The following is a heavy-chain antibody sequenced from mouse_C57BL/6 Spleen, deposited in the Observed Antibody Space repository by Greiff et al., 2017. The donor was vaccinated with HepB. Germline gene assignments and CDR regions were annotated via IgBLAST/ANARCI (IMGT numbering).Heavy chain of an antibody. D-gene: IGHD2-5*01. Sequence: QVQLQQPGTELVKPRASVKLSCKASGYTFTSYWMHWVKQRPGQGLEWIGNINPSNGGTNYNEKFKSKATLTVDKSSSTAYMQLSSLTSEDSAVYYCARLDAYYSNYEAYWGQGTLVTVSA. CDR2: INPSNGGT. CDR3: ARLDAYYSNYEAY. J-gene: IGHJ3*01. V-gene: IGHV1-53*01. CDR1: GYTFTSYW.